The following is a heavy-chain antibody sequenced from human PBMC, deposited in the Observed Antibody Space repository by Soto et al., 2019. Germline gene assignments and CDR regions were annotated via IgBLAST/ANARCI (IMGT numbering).Heavy chain of an antibody. V-gene: IGHV4-39*01. CDR2: IYYGGSA. CDR1: GASIDNGDHY. J-gene: IGHJ4*02. CDR3: ASSPTIVLLWFGELALFDY. Sequence: PSETLSLTCTVSGASIDNGDHYWGWIRQAPGKGLEWIGTIYYGGSAFYNPSLKSRVYLPVDTSQNQFSLKLSPVTAADTAVYYCASSPTIVLLWFGELALFDYWGQGTLVTVSS. D-gene: IGHD3-10*01.